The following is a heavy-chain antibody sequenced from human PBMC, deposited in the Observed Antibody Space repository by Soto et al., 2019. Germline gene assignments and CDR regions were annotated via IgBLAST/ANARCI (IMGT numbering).Heavy chain of an antibody. V-gene: IGHV3-9*01. J-gene: IGHJ4*02. CDR1: GFTFDDYA. CDR3: AKALDYYGSGSPDY. D-gene: IGHD3-10*01. CDR2: ISWNSGSI. Sequence: LRLSCAASGFTFDDYAMHWVRQAPGKGLEWVSGISWNSGSIGYADSVKGRFTISRDNAKNSLYLQMNSLRAEDTALYYCAKALDYYGSGSPDYWGQGTPVTVSS.